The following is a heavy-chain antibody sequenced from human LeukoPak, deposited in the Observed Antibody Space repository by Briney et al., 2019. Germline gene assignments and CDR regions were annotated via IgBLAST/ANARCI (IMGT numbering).Heavy chain of an antibody. CDR3: ARAPSTSLGNDC. CDR1: GGSFSGYY. D-gene: IGHD2-2*01. Sequence: SETLSLTCAVYGGSFSGYYWSWIRQPPGKGLEWIGEINHSGSTNYNPSLKSRVTISVDTSKNQFSLKLSSVTAADTAVYYCARAPSTSLGNDCWGQGTLVTVSS. J-gene: IGHJ4*02. V-gene: IGHV4-34*01. CDR2: INHSGST.